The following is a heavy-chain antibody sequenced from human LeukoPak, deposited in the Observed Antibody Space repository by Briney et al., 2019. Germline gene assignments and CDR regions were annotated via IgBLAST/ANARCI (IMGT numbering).Heavy chain of an antibody. CDR2: INPNSGGT. V-gene: IGHV1-2*02. CDR3: ARVPRCGSGGSCPFQTYYYYGMDV. D-gene: IGHD2-15*01. Sequence: ASVKVSCKASGYTFTGYYMHWVRQAPGQGLEWMGWINPNSGGTNYAQKFQGRVTMTRDTSTSTAYMELSRLRSDDTAVYYCARVPRCGSGGSCPFQTYYYYGMDVWGQGTTVTVSS. CDR1: GYTFTGYY. J-gene: IGHJ6*02.